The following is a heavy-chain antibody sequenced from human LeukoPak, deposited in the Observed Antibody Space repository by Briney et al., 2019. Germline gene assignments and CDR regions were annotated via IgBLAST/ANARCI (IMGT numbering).Heavy chain of an antibody. CDR3: AKDRPSCSNSWTFDY. D-gene: IGHD6-6*01. Sequence: GGSLRLSCAASGFTFSDYYMNWLRQAPGKGLEWVSSISRGGNSVFYSDSVKGRFTVSRDNSKNTLYLQMNSLRAEDTAVYYCAKDRPSCSNSWTFDYWGQGTLVTVSS. J-gene: IGHJ4*02. V-gene: IGHV3-11*04. CDR2: ISRGGNSV. CDR1: GFTFSDYY.